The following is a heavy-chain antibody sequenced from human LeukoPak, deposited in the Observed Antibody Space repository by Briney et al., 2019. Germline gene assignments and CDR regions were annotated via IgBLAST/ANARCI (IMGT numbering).Heavy chain of an antibody. CDR3: ARDSSGYYIDAFDI. J-gene: IGHJ3*02. CDR2: ISSSSSYI. D-gene: IGHD3-22*01. Sequence: GGSLRLSCAASGFTFSSYSMNWVRQAPGKGLEWVSSISSSSSYIYYADSVKGRFTISRDNAKNSLYLQMNSLRAEDTAVYYCARDSSGYYIDAFDIWGQGTMVTVSS. CDR1: GFTFSSYS. V-gene: IGHV3-21*01.